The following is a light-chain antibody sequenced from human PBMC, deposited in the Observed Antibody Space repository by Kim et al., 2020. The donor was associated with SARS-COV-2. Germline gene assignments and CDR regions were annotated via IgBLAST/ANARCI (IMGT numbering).Light chain of an antibody. CDR2: GAV. CDR3: QQSNSFPRT. Sequence: DIQMTQSPSFVSASVGDRVTISCRASHDIGRRLAWYKQKVGKAPQLLIFGAVSLHSGVPPRFSGSDSGTNFTLTISDLQPEDFATYFCQQSNSFPRTFGPGTKVDIK. V-gene: IGKV1-12*01. CDR1: HDIGRR. J-gene: IGKJ2*01.